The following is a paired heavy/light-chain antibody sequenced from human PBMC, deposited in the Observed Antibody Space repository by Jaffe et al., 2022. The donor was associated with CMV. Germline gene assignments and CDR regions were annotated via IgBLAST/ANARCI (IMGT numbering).Heavy chain of an antibody. D-gene: IGHD3-16*01. CDR2: VYYRGGS. CDR1: GDSVSNAGFH. V-gene: IGHV4-39*01. Sequence: QLLLQESGPGLLRPSETLSLTCTVSGDSVSNAGFHWGWIRQPPGKGLEWIGTVYYRGGSFYNPSLKSRVSMSVDTSKNQFSLQLNSVTATDTAVYYCAQHAVGMISVEGLVFSYFDYWGQGALITVSS. CDR3: AQHAVGMISVEGLVFSYFDY. J-gene: IGHJ4*02.
Light chain of an antibody. J-gene: IGLJ2*01. CDR1: TLRICH. CDR2: DKN. V-gene: IGLV3-19*01. CDR3: HCRDNSVNYI. Sequence: SSELTQDPAVSVALGQTVKITCQGDTLRICHATWYQQKAGQAPILLIYDKNSRPSGIPDRFSGSSSGDTASLTITGAQAEDEADYYCHCRDNSVNYIFGGGTHLTV.